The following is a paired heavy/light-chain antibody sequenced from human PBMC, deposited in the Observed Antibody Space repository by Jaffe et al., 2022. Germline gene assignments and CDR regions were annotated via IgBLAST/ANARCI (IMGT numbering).Light chain of an antibody. V-gene: IGKV3-20*01. J-gene: IGKJ1*01. Sequence: EIVLTQSPGTLSLSPGERATLSCRASQSVSSSYLAWYQQKPGQAPRLLIYGASSRATGIPDRFSGSGSGTDFTLTISRLEPEDFAVYYCQQYGSSPVTFGQGTKVEIK. CDR1: QSVSSSY. CDR3: QQYGSSPVT. CDR2: GAS.
Heavy chain of an antibody. J-gene: IGHJ3*02. V-gene: IGHV1-46*01. CDR3: ARGPRAAVLTGDVDDAFDI. D-gene: IGHD3-9*01. CDR1: GYTFTSYY. Sequence: QVQLVQSGAEVKKPGASVKVSCKASGYTFTSYYMHWVRQAPGQGLEWMGIINPSGGSTSYAQKFQGRVTMTRDTSTSTVYMELSSLRSEDTAVYYCARGPRAAVLTGDVDDAFDIWGQGTMVTVSS. CDR2: INPSGGST.